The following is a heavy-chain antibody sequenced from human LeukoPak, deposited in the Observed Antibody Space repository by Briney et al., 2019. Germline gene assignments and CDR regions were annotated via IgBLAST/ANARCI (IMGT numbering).Heavy chain of an antibody. D-gene: IGHD6-13*01. Sequence: GSSVNVSCKASGGTFSSYAISWVRQAPGQGLEWMGGIIPIFGTANYAQKFQGRVTITADESTSTAYMELSSLRSEDTAVYYCARDGSWYYYGMDVWGQGTTVTVSS. CDR2: IIPIFGTA. CDR1: GGTFSSYA. CDR3: ARDGSWYYYGMDV. V-gene: IGHV1-69*01. J-gene: IGHJ6*02.